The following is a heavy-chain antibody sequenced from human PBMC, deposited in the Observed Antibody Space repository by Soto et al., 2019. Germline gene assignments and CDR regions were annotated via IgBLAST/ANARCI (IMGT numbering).Heavy chain of an antibody. V-gene: IGHV4-59*01. D-gene: IGHD6-13*01. J-gene: IGHJ6*02. CDR1: GGSISSYY. CDR2: IYYSGST. CDR3: ARDAAAAYDYYYGMDV. Sequence: QVQLQESGPGLVKPSETLSLTCTVSGGSISSYYWSWIRQPPGKGLEWIGYIYYSGSTNYNPSLKSGVTISVDTSKNQFSLKLSSVTAADTAVYYCARDAAAAYDYYYGMDVWGQGTTVTVSS.